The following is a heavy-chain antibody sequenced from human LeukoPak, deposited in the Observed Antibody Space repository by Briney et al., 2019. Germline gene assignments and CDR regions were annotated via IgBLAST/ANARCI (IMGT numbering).Heavy chain of an antibody. CDR1: GFTFSNYA. D-gene: IGHD6-13*01. J-gene: IGHJ6*02. V-gene: IGHV3-23*01. CDR3: AKRLAAGNYDYCYGMDV. Sequence: PGGSLRLSCAASGFTFSNYAMNWVRQAPEKGLEWVSAISVGGHNTFYANSLKGRFTISRDNSKNTLYLQMNSLRAEDTAVYYCAKRLAAGNYDYCYGMDVWGQGTTVTVSS. CDR2: ISVGGHNT.